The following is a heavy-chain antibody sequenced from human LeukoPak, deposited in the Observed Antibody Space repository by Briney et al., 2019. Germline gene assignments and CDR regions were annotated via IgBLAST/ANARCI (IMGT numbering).Heavy chain of an antibody. D-gene: IGHD6-6*01. CDR2: IYYSGST. V-gene: IGHV4-59*01. J-gene: IGHJ6*02. Sequence: SETLSLTCAVSGGSISSYYWSWIRQPPGKGLEWIGYIYYSGSTNYNPSLKSRVTISVDTSKNQFSLKLSSVTAADTAVYYCAKDPRIAARHVNYYYGMDVWGQGTTVTVSS. CDR3: AKDPRIAARHVNYYYGMDV. CDR1: GGSISSYY.